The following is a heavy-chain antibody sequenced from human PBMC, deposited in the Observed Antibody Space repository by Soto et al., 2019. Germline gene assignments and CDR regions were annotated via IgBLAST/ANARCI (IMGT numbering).Heavy chain of an antibody. V-gene: IGHV3-23*01. CDR2: ISGSGGTA. CDR1: GFTFNTYA. J-gene: IGHJ6*02. Sequence: EVQLLESGGGVVQPGGSLRLSCAASGFTFNTYAMSWVRQAPGKGLEWVSGISGSGGTADYANSVKGRFTISRDNSKKRRSRSRNSREADDSAVYYGAKGEEGKIAAPGVTWESEEFLYYYGRDVWDQGTTFTFSS. D-gene: IGHD6-13*01. CDR3: AKGEEGKIAAPGVTWESEEFLYYYGRDV.